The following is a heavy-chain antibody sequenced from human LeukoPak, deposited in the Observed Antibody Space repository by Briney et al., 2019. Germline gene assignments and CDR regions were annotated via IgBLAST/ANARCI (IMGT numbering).Heavy chain of an antibody. V-gene: IGHV3-30*03. CDR3: ARLYSSSSLSDNWFDP. CDR2: ISYDGSNK. J-gene: IGHJ5*02. CDR1: GFTFSSYG. D-gene: IGHD6-6*01. Sequence: PGGSLRLSCAASGFTFSSYGMHWVRQAPGKGLEWVAVISYDGSNKYYADSVKGRFTISRDNSKNTLYLQMNSLRTEDTAVYYCARLYSSSSLSDNWFDPWGQGTLVTVSS.